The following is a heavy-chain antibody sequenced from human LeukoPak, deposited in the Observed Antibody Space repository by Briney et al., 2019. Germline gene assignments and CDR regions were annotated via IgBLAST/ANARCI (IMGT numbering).Heavy chain of an antibody. Sequence: GGSLRLSCAASGFTVSSNYMSWVRQAPGKGLEWVSVIYSGGSTYYADSVKGRFTISRHNSKNTLYLQMNSLRAEDTAVYYCARDLGTMVRGVIITGGMDVWGQGTTVTVSS. CDR2: IYSGGST. D-gene: IGHD3-10*01. J-gene: IGHJ6*02. CDR1: GFTVSSNY. CDR3: ARDLGTMVRGVIITGGMDV. V-gene: IGHV3-53*04.